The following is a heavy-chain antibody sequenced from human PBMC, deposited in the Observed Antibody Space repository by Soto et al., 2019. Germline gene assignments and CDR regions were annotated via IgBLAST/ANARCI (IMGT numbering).Heavy chain of an antibody. V-gene: IGHV3-23*05. D-gene: IGHD2-21*01. CDR2: IYGSGRGI. CDR3: AKDAVYNDGLWLMDH. Sequence: GGSLRLSCTASGLPHSSFAMMWVRQAPGKGLECVSGIYGSGRGIEYADSVKGRFTISRDNSKNTVHLQMTDLRADDTAVYYCAKDAVYNDGLWLMDHWGQGTQVTVSS. CDR1: GLPHSSFA. J-gene: IGHJ4*02.